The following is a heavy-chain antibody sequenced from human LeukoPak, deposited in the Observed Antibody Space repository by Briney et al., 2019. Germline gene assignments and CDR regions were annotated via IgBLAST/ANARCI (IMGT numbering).Heavy chain of an antibody. CDR3: AMGDYVWGSYRRHFDY. Sequence: ASVKVSCKASGGTFSSYAISWVRQAPGQGLDRMGGIIPIFGTANYAQECQVRVPFTAAKAKSTAYMELSSLRSEDTAVYYCAMGDYVWGSYRRHFDYWGQGTLVSVSS. D-gene: IGHD3-16*02. V-gene: IGHV1-69*06. CDR1: GGTFSSYA. J-gene: IGHJ4*02. CDR2: IIPIFGTA.